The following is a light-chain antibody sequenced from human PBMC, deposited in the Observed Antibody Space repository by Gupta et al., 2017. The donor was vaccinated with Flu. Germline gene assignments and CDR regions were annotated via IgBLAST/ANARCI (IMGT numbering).Light chain of an antibody. CDR2: SAS. J-gene: IGKJ4*01. V-gene: IGKV1-16*02. Sequence: DIQLTQAPASVSASIGDTVTITCRASQGIGNFLAWFQQRPGKAPKSLVHSASNLQDGVASKFSGSGSGTEFTLTISSLQPEDFATYYCQQHNSFPLTFGGGTKVEMK. CDR3: QQHNSFPLT. CDR1: QGIGNF.